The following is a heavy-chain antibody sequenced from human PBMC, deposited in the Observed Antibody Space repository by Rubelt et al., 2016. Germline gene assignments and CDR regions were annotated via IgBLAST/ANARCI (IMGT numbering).Heavy chain of an antibody. CDR1: GFTFSNAW. V-gene: IGHV3-15*01. Sequence: LAESGGGLVKPGGSLRLSCAASGFTFSNAWMSWVRQAPGKGLEWVGRIKSKTDGGTTDYAAPVKGRFTISRDDSKNTLYLQMNSLKTEDTAVYYCTTSGGLWWLTASIGRSAFQHWGQGTLVTVSS. CDR3: TTSGGLWWLTASIGRSAFQH. J-gene: IGHJ1*01. D-gene: IGHD5-12*01. CDR2: IKSKTDGGTT.